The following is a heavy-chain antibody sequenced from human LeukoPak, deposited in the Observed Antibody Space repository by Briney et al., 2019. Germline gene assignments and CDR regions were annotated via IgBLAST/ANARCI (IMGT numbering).Heavy chain of an antibody. CDR1: GYTFTGYY. Sequence: ASVKVSCKASGYTFTGYYMHWVRQAPGQGLEWMGWINPNSGVTNHAQKFQGRVTMTRDTSISTAYMELSRLRSDDTAVYYCARVPTPGYSYGPLFDYWGQGTLVTVSS. CDR3: ARVPTPGYSYGPLFDY. J-gene: IGHJ4*02. CDR2: INPNSGVT. D-gene: IGHD5-18*01. V-gene: IGHV1-2*02.